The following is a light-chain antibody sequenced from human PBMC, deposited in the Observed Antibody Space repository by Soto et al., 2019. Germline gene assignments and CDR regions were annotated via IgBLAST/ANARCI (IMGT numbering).Light chain of an antibody. CDR1: QGISSY. V-gene: IGKV1-9*01. Sequence: IQLTQSPSSLSGSVGDRVTITCRASQGISSYLAWYQQKPGEAPKLLIYAASTLQSGVPSRFSGSGSGTDFTLTISSLQPEDFATYYCQLLNSSPALTFGGGTKVEIK. J-gene: IGKJ4*01. CDR2: AAS. CDR3: QLLNSSPALT.